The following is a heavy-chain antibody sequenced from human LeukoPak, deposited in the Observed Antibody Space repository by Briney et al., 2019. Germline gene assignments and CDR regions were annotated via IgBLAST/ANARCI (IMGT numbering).Heavy chain of an antibody. V-gene: IGHV4-59*08. CDR2: IYYSGST. J-gene: IGHJ3*02. CDR1: GGSISSYY. D-gene: IGHD3-22*01. CDR3: ARALYYYDSSGYSFDI. Sequence: PSETLSLTCTVSGGSISSYYWSWIRQPPGKGLEWIGYIYYSGSTNYNPSLKSRVTISVDTSKNQFSLKLSSVTAADTAVYYCARALYYYDSSGYSFDIWGQGTMVTVSS.